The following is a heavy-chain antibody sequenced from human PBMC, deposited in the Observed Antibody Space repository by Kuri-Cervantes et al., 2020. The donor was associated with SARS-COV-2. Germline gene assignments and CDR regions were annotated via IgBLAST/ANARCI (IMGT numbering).Heavy chain of an antibody. CDR3: ARGDSSGYLYYFDY. Sequence: GGSLRLSCAASGFTFSSDEMNWVRRAPGKGLEWVSCISSSGSTIYYADSVKGRFTISRDNAKNSLYLQMNSLRAEDTAVYYCARGDSSGYLYYFDYWGQGTLVTVSS. CDR2: ISSSGSTI. J-gene: IGHJ4*02. D-gene: IGHD3-22*01. CDR1: GFTFSSDE. V-gene: IGHV3-48*03.